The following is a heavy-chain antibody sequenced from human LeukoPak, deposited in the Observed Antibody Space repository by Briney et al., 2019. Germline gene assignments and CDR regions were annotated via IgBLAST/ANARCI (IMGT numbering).Heavy chain of an antibody. CDR3: ARDHYLDY. CDR1: GGSISGYS. V-gene: IGHV4-59*01. CDR2: IYYSGST. J-gene: IGHJ4*02. Sequence: SETPSLTCTVSGGSISGYSWSWIRQPPGKGLEWIGNIYYSGSTNYNPSLKSRVTISVDTSKNQFSLKLSSVTAADTAVYYCARDHYLDYWGQGTLVTVSS.